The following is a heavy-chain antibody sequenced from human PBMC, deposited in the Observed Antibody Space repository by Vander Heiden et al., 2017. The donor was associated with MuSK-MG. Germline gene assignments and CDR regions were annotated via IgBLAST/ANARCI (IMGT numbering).Heavy chain of an antibody. CDR1: GSTFRRCD. CDR3: ASGRDTSGYYFYYYGMDV. D-gene: IGHD3-22*01. Sequence: QVQLVESGGAGVHPGGSLRLPCAASGSTFRRCDMHRVRRAPGKGLEWVAAISYEGYNKYNADSVKGRFTFSRDNSKNTLYLQMNSLRAEDTAVYYCASGRDTSGYYFYYYGMDVWGQGTTVTVSS. CDR2: ISYEGYNK. V-gene: IGHV3-30*03. J-gene: IGHJ6*02.